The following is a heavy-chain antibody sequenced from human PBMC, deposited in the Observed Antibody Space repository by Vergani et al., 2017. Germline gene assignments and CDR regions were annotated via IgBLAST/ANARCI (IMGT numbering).Heavy chain of an antibody. CDR3: AKGLSWGHYYYGMDV. J-gene: IGHJ6*02. CDR1: GFSFSSSG. Sequence: QVQLVESGGGVVQPGRSLRLSCAASGFSFSSSGMHWVRQAPGKGLEWVAVISNDGRNKHYADSVKGRFTISRDNSKNTLYLQMNSLRAEDTAVYYCAKGLSWGHYYYGMDVWGQGTTVTVSS. CDR2: ISNDGRNK. V-gene: IGHV3-30*18. D-gene: IGHD3-16*01.